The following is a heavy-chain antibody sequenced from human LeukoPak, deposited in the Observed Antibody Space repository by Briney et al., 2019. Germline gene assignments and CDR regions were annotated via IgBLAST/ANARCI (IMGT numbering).Heavy chain of an antibody. Sequence: GASVRVSCKASGHTFTSYAMNWVRQAPGQGLEWMGWINTNTGNPTYAQGFTGRFVFSLDTSVSTAYLQISSLKAEDTAVYYCARALPSYYYGSGALDYWGQGTLVTVSS. V-gene: IGHV7-4-1*02. CDR3: ARALPSYYYGSGALDY. CDR1: GHTFTSYA. D-gene: IGHD3-10*01. CDR2: INTNTGNP. J-gene: IGHJ4*02.